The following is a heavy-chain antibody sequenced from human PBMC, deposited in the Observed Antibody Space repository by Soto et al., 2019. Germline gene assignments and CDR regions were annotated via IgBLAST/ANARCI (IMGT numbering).Heavy chain of an antibody. J-gene: IGHJ4*02. CDR1: GGPIKSGGYY. CDR2: IFYSGTT. V-gene: IGHV4-30-4*01. CDR3: ARAGFSYGHLLF. D-gene: IGHD1-1*01. Sequence: SETLSLTCNVSGGPIKSGGYYWSWLRQPPGKALEWIGYIFYSGTTNYSPSLKSRVAISIDTSKNQFSLSLTSVTAADTAVYYCARAGFSYGHLLFWGQGIRVTVSS.